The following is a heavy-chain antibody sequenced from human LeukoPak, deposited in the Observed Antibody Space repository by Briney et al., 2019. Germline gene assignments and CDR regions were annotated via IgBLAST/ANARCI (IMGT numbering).Heavy chain of an antibody. Sequence: ASVKVSCKASGYTFTIYGISWVRQAPGQGGDWMGWVSAYNGDTNYTQRFQGRVTITTDASTSTAYMELRSLRSDDTAVYYCARDCSTSCCPPFNYWGQGTLVTVSS. CDR1: GYTFTIYG. J-gene: IGHJ4*02. CDR3: ARDCSTSCCPPFNY. V-gene: IGHV1-18*04. D-gene: IGHD2-2*01. CDR2: VSAYNGDT.